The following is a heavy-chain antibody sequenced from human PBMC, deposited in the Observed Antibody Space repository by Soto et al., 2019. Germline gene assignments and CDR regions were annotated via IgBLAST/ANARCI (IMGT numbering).Heavy chain of an antibody. CDR2: INWNSGSI. Sequence: GGSLRLSCAASGFTFDDYAMHWVRQVPGKGLEWVSCINWNSGSIGYGDSVKGRFAISRDNAKNSLHLQMNSLSAEDTAFYYCVKDESINWYSGHFRHWGQGTLVTVSS. CDR3: VKDESINWYSGHFRH. J-gene: IGHJ1*01. D-gene: IGHD6-13*01. CDR1: GFTFDDYA. V-gene: IGHV3-9*01.